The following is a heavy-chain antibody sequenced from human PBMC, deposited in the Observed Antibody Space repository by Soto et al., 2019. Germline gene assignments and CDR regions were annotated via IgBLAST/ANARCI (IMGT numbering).Heavy chain of an antibody. CDR1: GYTFTSYD. J-gene: IGHJ4*02. V-gene: IGHV1-8*01. D-gene: IGHD3-10*01. CDR3: AIQPSMVRGVVLDY. CDR2: MNPNSGNT. Sequence: QVQLVQSGAEVKKPGASVKVSCKASGYTFTSYDINWVRQATGQGLEWMGWMNPNSGNTGYAQKFQGRVTMTRNTSISTAYMELSSLRSEDTAVYYCAIQPSMVRGVVLDYWGQGTLVTVSS.